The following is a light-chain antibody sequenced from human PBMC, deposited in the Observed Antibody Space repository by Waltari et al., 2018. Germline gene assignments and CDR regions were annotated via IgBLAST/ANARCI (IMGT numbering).Light chain of an antibody. CDR2: EVS. J-gene: IGLJ2*01. V-gene: IGLV2-14*01. Sequence: QSALTQPASVSGSPGQSITISCTGTSSDVGGYNYASWYQQHPGKAPKLMIYEVSNRASGVSNRFSGSKSGNTASLTISGLQAEDEADYYCSSYTSSSTQVVFGGGTKLTVL. CDR3: SSYTSSSTQVV. CDR1: SSDVGGYNY.